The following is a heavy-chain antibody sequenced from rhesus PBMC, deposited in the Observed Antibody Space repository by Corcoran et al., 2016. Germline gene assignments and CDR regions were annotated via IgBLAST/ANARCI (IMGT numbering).Heavy chain of an antibody. CDR2: IYSNSDST. CDR3: ARNLGY. CDR1: GGSIRSGYYY. J-gene: IGHJ4*01. Sequence: QVQLQESGPGMVQPSETLSLTCAVSGGSIRSGYYYWTWIRQSPGKGLEWIGGIYSNSDSTTYNPSLKSRVIISKDASENQFSLRLNSVTAADTAVYFCARNLGYWGQGVLVTVSS. V-gene: IGHV4S12*01.